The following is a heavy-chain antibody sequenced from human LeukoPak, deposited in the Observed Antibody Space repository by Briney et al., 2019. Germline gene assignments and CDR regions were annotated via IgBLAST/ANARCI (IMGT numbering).Heavy chain of an antibody. CDR1: GFTFSSYW. Sequence: GGSLRLSCVASGFTFSSYWMTWVRQAPGKGLEWVANIKTDGSLIYYVDSVKGRFTISKDNAKNSLYLQMNSLRAEDTAVYYCAKATRTYGSGSYYALNYWGQGTLVTVSS. D-gene: IGHD3-10*01. CDR2: IKTDGSLI. J-gene: IGHJ4*02. CDR3: AKATRTYGSGSYYALNY. V-gene: IGHV3-7*01.